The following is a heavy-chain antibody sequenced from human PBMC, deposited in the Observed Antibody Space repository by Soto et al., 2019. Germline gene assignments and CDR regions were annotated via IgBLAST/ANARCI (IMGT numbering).Heavy chain of an antibody. V-gene: IGHV4-31*03. D-gene: IGHD3-22*01. CDR1: GGSISSGGYY. CDR3: ARGSPTYYYDSSGYTFDP. CDR2: IYYSGST. Sequence: QVQLQESGPGLVKPSQTLSLTCTVSGGSISSGGYYWSWIRQHPGKGLAWIGYIYYSGSTYYNPSLRSRVTISVDTSKNQFSLKLSSVTAADTAVYYCARGSPTYYYDSSGYTFDPWGQGTLVTVSS. J-gene: IGHJ5*02.